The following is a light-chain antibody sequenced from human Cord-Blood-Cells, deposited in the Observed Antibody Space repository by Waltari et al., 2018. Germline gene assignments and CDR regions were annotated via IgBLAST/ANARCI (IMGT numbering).Light chain of an antibody. CDR2: AAS. CDR1: QSISSY. CDR3: QQSYSTPLT. Sequence: DIQMTQSISSLSASVGDRVTITCRASQSISSYLNWYQQKPGNAPKLLIYAASSLQSGVPSRFSGSGSGTDFTLTISSLQPEDFATYYCQQSYSTPLTFGGGTKVEIK. V-gene: IGKV1-39*01. J-gene: IGKJ4*01.